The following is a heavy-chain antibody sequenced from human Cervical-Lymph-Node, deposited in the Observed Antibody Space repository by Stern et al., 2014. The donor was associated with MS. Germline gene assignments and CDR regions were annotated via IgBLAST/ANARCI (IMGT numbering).Heavy chain of an antibody. Sequence: QVTLRESGPTLVKPTQTLTLTCTFSGFSLDTPGVGVGWIRQPPGKALEWLALLYWVYDRTSNPSLKSRLTITKDTSKIQVVFTMTNMDPVDTATYHCAQVSVEVGGQFEYWGQGALVTVSS. CDR3: AQVSVEVGGQFEY. J-gene: IGHJ4*02. V-gene: IGHV2-5*02. CDR2: LYWVYDR. D-gene: IGHD6-19*01. CDR1: GFSLDTPGVG.